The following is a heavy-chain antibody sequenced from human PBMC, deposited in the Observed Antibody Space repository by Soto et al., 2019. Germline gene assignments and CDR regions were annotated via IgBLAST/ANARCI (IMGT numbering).Heavy chain of an antibody. CDR2: ISYDGRNK. CDR1: GFTFSNYG. V-gene: IGHV3-30*03. D-gene: IGHD3-3*01. Sequence: QVQLEESGGGVVQPGRSLRLSCEASGFTFSNYGMHWVRQGPGKGLEWVAVISYDGRNKYHADSVKGRFTISRDNSKNTLYLQMNSLRAEDTAVYYCARIGTSGYTHGYYYYNMDVWGQGTTVTVSS. CDR3: ARIGTSGYTHGYYYYNMDV. J-gene: IGHJ6*02.